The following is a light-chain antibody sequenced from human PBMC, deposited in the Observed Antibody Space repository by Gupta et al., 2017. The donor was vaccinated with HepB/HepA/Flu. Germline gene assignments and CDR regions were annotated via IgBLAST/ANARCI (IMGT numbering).Light chain of an antibody. CDR2: GAS. V-gene: IGKV3-15*01. CDR1: QSVNSN. Sequence: VMTQFPVTLSVSPGEGATLSCRASQSVNSNLVWYQQKHGQAPRLLIYGASTRVTGIPARFSGSESGTEFTLTISSLQSEDFAVYYCQQYDNWPLTFGGGTKVEIK. J-gene: IGKJ4*01. CDR3: QQYDNWPLT.